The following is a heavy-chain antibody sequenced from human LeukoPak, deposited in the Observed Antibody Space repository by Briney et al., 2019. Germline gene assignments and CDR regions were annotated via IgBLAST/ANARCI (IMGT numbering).Heavy chain of an antibody. CDR3: GTLAGRTGSDD. D-gene: IGHD3/OR15-3a*01. CDR2: ISGSGNDI. CDR1: GFIFSGYY. Sequence: GGSLRLSCATSGFIFSGYYMSWIRQAPGKGVEWVSYISGSGNDISYADSVKGRFTISRDNAKGSLYLQMNSLRAADTAVYYSGTLAGRTGSDDWGQGTLVTVSS. V-gene: IGHV3-11*01. J-gene: IGHJ4*02.